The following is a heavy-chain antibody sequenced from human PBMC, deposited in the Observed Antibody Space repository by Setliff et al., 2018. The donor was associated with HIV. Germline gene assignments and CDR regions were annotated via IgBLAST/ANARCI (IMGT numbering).Heavy chain of an antibody. Sequence: WASVKVSCKASGYTFTSYAMNWVRQAPGQGLEWMGWINTNTGNPTYAQGFTGRFVFSLDTSVSTAYLQISSLKAEDTAVYYCARGLIYSSGWYRNSDAFDIWGQGTMVTVSS. J-gene: IGHJ3*02. CDR3: ARGLIYSSGWYRNSDAFDI. V-gene: IGHV7-4-1*02. D-gene: IGHD6-19*01. CDR2: INTNTGNP. CDR1: GYTFTSYA.